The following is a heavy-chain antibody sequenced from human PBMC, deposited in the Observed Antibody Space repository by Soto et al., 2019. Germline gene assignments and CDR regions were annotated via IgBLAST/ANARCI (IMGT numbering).Heavy chain of an antibody. D-gene: IGHD2-8*01. CDR2: INHSGIT. Sequence: SETLSLTCAVSGGSFSDYYWSWIRQPPGEGLEWIGEINHSGITNYNPSLKSRVTMSVDTSKNQFSLKLSSVTAADTAVYYCARGRRDILLIGWFDPWGQGTLVTVSS. J-gene: IGHJ5*02. CDR3: ARGRRDILLIGWFDP. CDR1: GGSFSDYY. V-gene: IGHV4-34*01.